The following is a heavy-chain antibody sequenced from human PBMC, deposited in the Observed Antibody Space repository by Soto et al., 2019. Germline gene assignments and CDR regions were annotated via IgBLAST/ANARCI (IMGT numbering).Heavy chain of an antibody. CDR2: TYYRSKWYN. D-gene: IGHD6-13*01. J-gene: IGHJ5*02. V-gene: IGHV6-1*01. CDR1: GDSVSSNSAA. CDR3: ARDYHSSSSRHGPNWFDP. Sequence: PSQTLSLTCAISGDSVSSNSAAWNWIRQSPSRGLEWLGRTYYRSKWYNDYAVPVKSRITINPDTSKNQFSLQLNSVTPEDTAVYYCARDYHSSSSRHGPNWFDPWGQGTLVTVSS.